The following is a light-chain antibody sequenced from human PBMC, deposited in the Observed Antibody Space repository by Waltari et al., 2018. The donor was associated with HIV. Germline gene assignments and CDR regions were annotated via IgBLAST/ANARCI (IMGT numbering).Light chain of an antibody. CDR2: QAS. V-gene: IGKV1-5*03. CDR1: ERIGNS. CDR3: KQYHTYST. J-gene: IGKJ1*01. Sequence: DIQMTQSPRSLSASVATRVTISCWASERIGNSLAWYQQKPREAPKLLIYQASTLESGVLSRFSGSGSGTEFTLAISSLQPDDFATYYCKQYHTYSTFGQGTRVDVK.